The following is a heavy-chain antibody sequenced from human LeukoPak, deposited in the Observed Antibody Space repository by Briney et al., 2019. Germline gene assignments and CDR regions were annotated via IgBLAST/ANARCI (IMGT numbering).Heavy chain of an antibody. V-gene: IGHV3-30-3*01. CDR3: AREGGPYSSSWPNAFDI. D-gene: IGHD6-13*01. J-gene: IGHJ3*02. Sequence: GGSLRLSCAVSGFIFSSNIMHWVRQAPGKGLEWVAVISYDGSNKYYVDSVKGRFTISRDNSKNTLYLQMNSLRAEDTAVYYCAREGGPYSSSWPNAFDIWGQGTMVTVSS. CDR2: ISYDGSNK. CDR1: GFIFSSNI.